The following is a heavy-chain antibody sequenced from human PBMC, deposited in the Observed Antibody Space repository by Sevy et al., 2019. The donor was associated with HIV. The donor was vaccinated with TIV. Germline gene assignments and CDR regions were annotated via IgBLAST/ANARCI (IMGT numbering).Heavy chain of an antibody. CDR3: ARESYDFWTGPVDYDYGMDV. Sequence: ASLEVSCKASGYTFSDSGYYVHWVRQAPGQGLEWMGWINPKSGATNYAQKFQGRVTMTRDTSVSTANMELSRLTSDDTAVYYCARESYDFWTGPVDYDYGMDVWGQGTTVTVSS. D-gene: IGHD3-3*01. CDR1: GYTFSDSGYY. V-gene: IGHV1-2*02. J-gene: IGHJ6*02. CDR2: INPKSGAT.